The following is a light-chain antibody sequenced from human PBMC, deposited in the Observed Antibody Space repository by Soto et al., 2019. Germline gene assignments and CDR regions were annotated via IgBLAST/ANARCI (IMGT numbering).Light chain of an antibody. CDR2: RAS. V-gene: IGKV3-15*01. CDR1: QSIGPN. CDR3: QQYETWPPYN. Sequence: TQSPDTLSASLGEIVTLSCKASQSIGPNLAWYQQRPGQAPRLLIHRASMRATGVPARFIGRGFGTEFTLTITNLQSEDFAVYFCQQYETWPPYNFGQGTKLDI. J-gene: IGKJ2*01.